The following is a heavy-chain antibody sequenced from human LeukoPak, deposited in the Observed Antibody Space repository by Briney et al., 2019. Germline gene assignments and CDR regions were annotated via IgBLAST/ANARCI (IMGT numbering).Heavy chain of an antibody. J-gene: IGHJ5*02. V-gene: IGHV4-34*01. D-gene: IGHD5-18*01. CDR3: ARLRSGYSYGQPNWFDP. CDR2: INHSGST. CDR1: GGSFSGYY. Sequence: TSETLSLTCAVYGGSFSGYYWSWIRQPPGKGLEWIGEINHSGSTNYNPSLKSRVTISVDTSKNQFSLKLSSVTAADTAVYYCARLRSGYSYGQPNWFDPWGQGTLVTVSS.